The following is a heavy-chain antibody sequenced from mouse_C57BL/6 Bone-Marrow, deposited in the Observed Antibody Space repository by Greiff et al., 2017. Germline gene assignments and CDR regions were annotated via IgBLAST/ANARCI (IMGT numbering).Heavy chain of an antibody. V-gene: IGHV2-5*01. Sequence: VQLVESGPGLVQPSQSLSITCTVSGFSLTSYGVHWVRQSPGKGLEWLGVICRGGSTDYNAAFMSRLGITKDNSKSQVFFKMNSLQADDTAIYYCAKKGYYGAMDYWGQGTSVTVSS. CDR1: GFSLTSYG. CDR3: AKKGYYGAMDY. D-gene: IGHD1-1*02. J-gene: IGHJ4*01. CDR2: ICRGGST.